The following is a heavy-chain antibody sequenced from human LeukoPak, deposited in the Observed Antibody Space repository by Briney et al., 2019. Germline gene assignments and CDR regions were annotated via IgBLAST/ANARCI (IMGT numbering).Heavy chain of an antibody. D-gene: IGHD3-16*01. CDR2: IIPIFGTA. Sequence: SVKASCKASGGTFSSYAISWVRQAPGQGLEWMGGIIPIFGTANYAQKFQGRVTITADESTSTAYMELSSLRSEDTAVYYCASPPRGERYFDYWGQGTLVTVSS. CDR1: GGTFSSYA. V-gene: IGHV1-69*13. J-gene: IGHJ4*02. CDR3: ASPPRGERYFDY.